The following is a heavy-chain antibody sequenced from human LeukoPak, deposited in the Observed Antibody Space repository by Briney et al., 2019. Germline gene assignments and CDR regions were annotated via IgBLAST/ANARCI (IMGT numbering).Heavy chain of an antibody. CDR1: GFTFSSYG. V-gene: IGHV3-30*18. J-gene: IGHJ4*02. D-gene: IGHD6-13*01. CDR3: AKEGGSSWYSRYFDY. Sequence: GRSLRLSCAASGFTFSSYGMHWVRQAPGKGLEWVAVISYDGSNKYYADSVKGRFTISRDNSKNTLYLQMNSLRAEDTAVYYCAKEGGSSWYSRYFDYWGQGTLVTVSS. CDR2: ISYDGSNK.